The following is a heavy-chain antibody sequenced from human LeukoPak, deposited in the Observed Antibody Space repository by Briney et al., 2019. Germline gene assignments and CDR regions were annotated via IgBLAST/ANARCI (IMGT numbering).Heavy chain of an antibody. CDR1: GGSISSYY. Sequence: SETLSLTCTISGGSISSYYWSWIRQPPGKGLEWIGYIYYTGSTNHNPSLKSRVTISVDTSKNQFSLKLSSVTAADTAVYYCARVVYSGYDFRGAMDVWGKGTTVTVSS. D-gene: IGHD5-12*01. CDR3: ARVVYSGYDFRGAMDV. V-gene: IGHV4-59*01. CDR2: IYYTGST. J-gene: IGHJ6*03.